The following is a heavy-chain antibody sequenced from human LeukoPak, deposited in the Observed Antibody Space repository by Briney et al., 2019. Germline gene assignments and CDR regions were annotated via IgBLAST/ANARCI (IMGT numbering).Heavy chain of an antibody. V-gene: IGHV3-21*01. Sequence: GGSLRLSCAASGFTFSSYSMNWVRQAPGKGLEWVSSISSSSSYIYYADSVKGRFTISRDNAKNSLYLQMNSLRAEDTAVYYCARGSTVANYAFDIWGQGTMVTVSS. J-gene: IGHJ3*02. CDR2: ISSSSSYI. CDR3: ARGSTVANYAFDI. D-gene: IGHD4-23*01. CDR1: GFTFSSYS.